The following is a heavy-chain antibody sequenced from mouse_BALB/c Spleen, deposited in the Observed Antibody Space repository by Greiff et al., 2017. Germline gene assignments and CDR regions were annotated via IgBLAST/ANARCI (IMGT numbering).Heavy chain of an antibody. CDR3: ARWGLGFFYYAMDY. D-gene: IGHD3-1*01. J-gene: IGHJ4*01. V-gene: IGHV5-17*02. Sequence: EVQLVESGGGLVQPGGSRKLSCAASGFTFSSFGMHWVRQAPEKGLEWVAYISSGSSTIYYADTVKGRFTISRDNPKNTLFLQMTSLRSEDTAMYYCARWGLGFFYYAMDYWGQGTSVTVSS. CDR1: GFTFSSFG. CDR2: ISSGSSTI.